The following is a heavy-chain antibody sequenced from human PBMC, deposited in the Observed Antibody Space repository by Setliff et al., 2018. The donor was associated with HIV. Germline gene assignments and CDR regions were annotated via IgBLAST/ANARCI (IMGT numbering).Heavy chain of an antibody. Sequence: SETLSLTCTVSGGSISNYYWSWLRQPPGKGLEWIGYISYTGSTNYNPSLKSRVTISVDTSKNQFSLKLSSVTAADTAVYYCARKGNWNYPYDYWGQGTLITVSS. CDR1: GGSISNYY. CDR3: ARKGNWNYPYDY. D-gene: IGHD1-7*01. V-gene: IGHV4-59*01. CDR2: ISYTGST. J-gene: IGHJ4*02.